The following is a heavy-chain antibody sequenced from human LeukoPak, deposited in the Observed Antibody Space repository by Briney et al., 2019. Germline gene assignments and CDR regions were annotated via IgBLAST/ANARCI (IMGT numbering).Heavy chain of an antibody. CDR1: GYTFTSYD. CDR2: MNPNSGNT. D-gene: IGHD3-16*02. V-gene: IGHV1-8*01. CDR3: ATELLRLGELSFDY. J-gene: IGHJ4*02. Sequence: ASVKVSCKASGYTFTSYDINWVRQATGQGLEWMGWMNPNSGNTGYAQKFQGRVTMTRNTSISTAYMELSSLRSEDTAVYYCATELLRLGELSFDYWGQGTLVTVSS.